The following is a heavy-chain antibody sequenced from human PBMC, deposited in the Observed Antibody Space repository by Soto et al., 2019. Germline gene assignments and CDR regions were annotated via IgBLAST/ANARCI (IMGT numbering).Heavy chain of an antibody. CDR3: ARRVTYYYGSGSYDYYYYMDV. CDR2: ISGSGGST. D-gene: IGHD3-10*01. J-gene: IGHJ6*03. CDR1: GVSFANAQ. Sequence: PGGSVRLSCAASGVSFANAQMHWVRQAPGKGLEWVSAISGSGGSTYYADSVKGRFTISRDNSKNTLYLQMNSLRAEDTAVYYCARRVTYYYGSGSYDYYYYMDVWGKGTTVTSP. V-gene: IGHV3-23*01.